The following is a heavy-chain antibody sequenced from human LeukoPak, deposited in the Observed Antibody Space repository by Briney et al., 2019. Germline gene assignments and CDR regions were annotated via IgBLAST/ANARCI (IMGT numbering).Heavy chain of an antibody. CDR1: GFTFSSYW. D-gene: IGHD3-3*01. CDR2: IKQDGSEK. Sequence: GGSLRLSCAASGFTFSSYWMSWVRQAPGKGLEWVANIKQDGSEKYYVDSVKGRFTISRDNAKNSLYLQMNSLRAEDTAVYYCARLGFLEWYRSPFDYWGQGTLVTVSS. J-gene: IGHJ4*02. V-gene: IGHV3-7*01. CDR3: ARLGFLEWYRSPFDY.